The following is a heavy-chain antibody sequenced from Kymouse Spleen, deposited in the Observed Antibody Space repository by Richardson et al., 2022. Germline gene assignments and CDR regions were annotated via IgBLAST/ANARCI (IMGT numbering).Heavy chain of an antibody. J-gene: IGHJ5*02. D-gene: IGHD1-7*01. V-gene: IGHV3-15*01. CDR3: TTDWNYEGWFDP. CDR1: GFTFSNAW. Sequence: EVQLVESGGGLVKPGGSLRLSCAASGFTFSNAWMSWVRQAPGKGLEWVGRIKSKTDGGTTDYAAPVKGRFTISRDDSKNTLYLQMNSLKTEDTAVYYCTTDWNYEGWFDPWGQGTLVTVSS. CDR2: IKSKTDGGTT.